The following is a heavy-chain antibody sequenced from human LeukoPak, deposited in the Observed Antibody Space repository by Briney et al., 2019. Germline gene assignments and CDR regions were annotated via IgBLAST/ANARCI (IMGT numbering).Heavy chain of an antibody. Sequence: LSCAASGFTFSSYAMHWVRQAPGKGLEWGAVISYDGSNKYYADSVKGRFTISRDNSKNTLYLQMNSLRAEDTAVYYCARDFRAYCGGDCYSGDAFDIWGQGTMVTVSS. CDR2: ISYDGSNK. CDR1: GFTFSSYA. CDR3: ARDFRAYCGGDCYSGDAFDI. D-gene: IGHD2-21*02. V-gene: IGHV3-30*04. J-gene: IGHJ3*02.